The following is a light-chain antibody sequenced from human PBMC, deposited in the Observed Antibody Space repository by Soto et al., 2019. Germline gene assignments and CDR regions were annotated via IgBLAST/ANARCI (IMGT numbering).Light chain of an antibody. J-gene: IGLJ2*01. CDR3: AAWDDDLHVWL. CDR2: MNS. Sequence: QSVLTQPPSLSGTPGQTVTISCIGSRSNIGSAIVHWYQQVPGTAPKHLIYMNSQRPSGVPDRISGSKSGTSASLAISGLQSEDEADYYCAAWDDDLHVWLFGGGTKLTVL. CDR1: RSNIGSAI. V-gene: IGLV1-44*01.